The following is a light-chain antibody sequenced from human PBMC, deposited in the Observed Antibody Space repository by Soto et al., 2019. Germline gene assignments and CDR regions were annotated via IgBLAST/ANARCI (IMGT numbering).Light chain of an antibody. J-gene: IGKJ4*01. CDR1: QNINTD. CDR2: GAS. V-gene: IGKV3-15*01. Sequence: EIVMTQSPATLSVSLGERVTLSCRASQNINTDLAWYQQKPGQAPRVLITGASTRATGVAARFSGSGSGTECTLTISSVQSEDFAVYHCQQYRNWPPLTFGGGTKVAIK. CDR3: QQYRNWPPLT.